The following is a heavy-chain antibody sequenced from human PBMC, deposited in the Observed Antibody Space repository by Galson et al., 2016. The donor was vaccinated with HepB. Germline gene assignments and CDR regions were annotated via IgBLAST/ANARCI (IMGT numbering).Heavy chain of an antibody. V-gene: IGHV4-30-4*01. J-gene: IGHJ4*02. CDR2: IYYSGST. CDR3: ARGYYDFWSGSRSLDC. D-gene: IGHD3-3*01. Sequence: VSGGSISSGDYYWSWIRQPPGKGLEWIGYIYYSGSTYYNPSLKSRVTMSVDTSKNQFSLRLSSVTAADTAVYYCARGYYDFWSGSRSLDCWGQGTLVTVSS. CDR1: GGSISSGDYY.